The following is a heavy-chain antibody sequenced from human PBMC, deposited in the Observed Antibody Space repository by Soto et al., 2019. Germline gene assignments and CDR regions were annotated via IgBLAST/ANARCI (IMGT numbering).Heavy chain of an antibody. D-gene: IGHD3-9*01. V-gene: IGHV5-10-1*01. Sequence: PGESLKISCKGSGYSFTSYWISWVRQMPGKGLEWMGRIDPSDSYTNYSPSFQGHVTISADKSISTAYLQWSSLKASDTAMYYCARHPRDYDILTGYYRSYWGQGTLVTVSS. CDR1: GYSFTSYW. J-gene: IGHJ4*02. CDR2: IDPSDSYT. CDR3: ARHPRDYDILTGYYRSY.